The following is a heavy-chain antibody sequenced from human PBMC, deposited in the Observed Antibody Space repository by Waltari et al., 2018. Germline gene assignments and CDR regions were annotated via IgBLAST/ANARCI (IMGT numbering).Heavy chain of an antibody. CDR3: AKDPGDGGYDY. V-gene: IGHV3-43*01. CDR2: ISWDGGST. CDR1: GFTFDDYT. D-gene: IGHD5-12*01. Sequence: EVQLVESGGVVVQPGGSLRLSCAASGFTFDDYTMHWVRQAPGKGLEWVSLISWDGGSTYYADAVKGRFTISRDNSKNSLYLQMNSLRTEDTALYYCAKDPGDGGYDYWGQGTLVTVSS. J-gene: IGHJ4*02.